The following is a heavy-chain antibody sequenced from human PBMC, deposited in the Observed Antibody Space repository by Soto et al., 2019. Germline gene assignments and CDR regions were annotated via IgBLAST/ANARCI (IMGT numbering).Heavy chain of an antibody. CDR2: ISYDGSNK. V-gene: IGHV3-30-3*01. D-gene: IGHD2-8*01. CDR3: ARDRRYCTNGVCYRVGFDY. Sequence: XGSRRLSCAASGFTFSSYAMRWVRQAPGKGLDWVAVISYDGSNKYYADSVKGRFTISRDNSKNTLYLQMNSLRAEDTAVYYCARDRRYCTNGVCYRVGFDYWGQGTLVTVSS. CDR1: GFTFSSYA. J-gene: IGHJ4*02.